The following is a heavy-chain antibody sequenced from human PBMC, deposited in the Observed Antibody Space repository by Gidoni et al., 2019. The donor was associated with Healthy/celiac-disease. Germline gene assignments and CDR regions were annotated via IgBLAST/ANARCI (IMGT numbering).Heavy chain of an antibody. Sequence: EVQLLESGGGLVQPGGSLRLPRSASGFPFSRYAMSRVRQAPGKGLEWVSAISGSGGSTYYADSVKGRFTISRDNSKNTLYLQMNSLRAEDTAVYYCAKDFAPYYYDSSGYYGAFDIWGQGTMVTVSS. V-gene: IGHV3-23*01. CDR1: GFPFSRYA. D-gene: IGHD3-22*01. CDR2: ISGSGGST. J-gene: IGHJ3*02. CDR3: AKDFAPYYYDSSGYYGAFDI.